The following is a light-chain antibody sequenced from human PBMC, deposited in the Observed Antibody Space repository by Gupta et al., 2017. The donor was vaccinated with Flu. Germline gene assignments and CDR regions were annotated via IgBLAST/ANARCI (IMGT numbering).Light chain of an antibody. Sequence: DIQMTQSPSSLSASVGDRVTITCRASQDIITSFAWYQQKPGKPPKSLIYAASTLLAGVPSRFSGSGSGTYFTLTISSLQPEDFATYYCQQHMSSPLTFGGGTKVEIK. V-gene: IGKV1-16*01. CDR3: QQHMSSPLT. J-gene: IGKJ4*01. CDR2: AAS. CDR1: QDIITS.